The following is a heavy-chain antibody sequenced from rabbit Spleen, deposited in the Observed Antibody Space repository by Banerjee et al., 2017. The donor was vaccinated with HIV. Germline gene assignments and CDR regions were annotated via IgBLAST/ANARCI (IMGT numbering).Heavy chain of an antibody. V-gene: IGHV1S7*01. CDR1: GFTLSTYY. CDR3: ARDGAGSSYFNL. D-gene: IGHD8-1*01. J-gene: IGHJ4*01. CDR2: IDPIFGIT. Sequence: HLEESGGGLVQPGGSLKLSCTASGFTLSTYYMNWVRQAPGKGLEWIGYIDPIFGITYYANWVNGRFSISRENAQNTVFLQMNSLTAADTATYFCARDGAGSSYFNLWGPGTLVTVS.